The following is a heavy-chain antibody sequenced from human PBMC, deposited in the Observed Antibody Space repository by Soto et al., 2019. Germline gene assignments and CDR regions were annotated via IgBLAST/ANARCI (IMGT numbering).Heavy chain of an antibody. J-gene: IGHJ5*02. CDR3: ARSQDSSGYWNDCFDP. Sequence: SVKVSCKASGGTFSTYTMTWVRQAPGQGLEWMGGIIPLFGTANYAQKFQGRVTITADESTSTVYMELSSLRSEDTAVYYCARSQDSSGYWNDCFDPWGQGTLVTVSS. CDR1: GGTFSTYT. V-gene: IGHV1-69*13. D-gene: IGHD3-22*01. CDR2: IIPLFGTA.